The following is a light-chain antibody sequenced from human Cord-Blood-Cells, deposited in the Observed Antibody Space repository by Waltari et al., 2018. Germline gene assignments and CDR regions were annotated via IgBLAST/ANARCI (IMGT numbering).Light chain of an antibody. Sequence: QSALPQPASVSGSPGQSITISCTGTSSDVGSSNLVSWYQQHPAKAPKLMIYEGSKRPSGVSNRFSGSKSGNTASLTISGLQAEDEADYYCCSYAGSSTYVFGTGTKVTVL. CDR3: CSYAGSSTYV. V-gene: IGLV2-23*01. J-gene: IGLJ1*01. CDR2: EGS. CDR1: SSDVGSSNL.